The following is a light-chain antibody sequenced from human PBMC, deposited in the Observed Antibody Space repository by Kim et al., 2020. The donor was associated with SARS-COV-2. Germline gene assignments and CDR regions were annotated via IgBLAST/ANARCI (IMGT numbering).Light chain of an antibody. CDR2: LNSDGSH. V-gene: IGLV4-69*01. Sequence: AAVKLTGTLSSGQSSIAIAWHKQQPEKGRRYLMKLNSDGSHSKGDGIPDRLSGSSSGAERYLTISSPQSEDEADYYRQTWGTGIGVFGGGTQLTVL. CDR1: SGQSSIA. CDR3: QTWGTGIGV. J-gene: IGLJ3*02.